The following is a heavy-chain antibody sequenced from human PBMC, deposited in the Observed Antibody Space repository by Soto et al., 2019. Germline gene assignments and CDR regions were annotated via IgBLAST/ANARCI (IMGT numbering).Heavy chain of an antibody. J-gene: IGHJ5*02. Sequence: SVKVAWKASGGTFSSYAISWVRQAPGQGLEWMGGIIPIFGTANYAQKFQGRVTITADESTSTAYMELSSLRSEDTAAYYCARRVSNWFAPRGQRTLVIVSS. CDR2: IIPIFGTA. V-gene: IGHV1-69*13. CDR1: GGTFSSYA. CDR3: ARRVSNWFAP. D-gene: IGHD6-13*01.